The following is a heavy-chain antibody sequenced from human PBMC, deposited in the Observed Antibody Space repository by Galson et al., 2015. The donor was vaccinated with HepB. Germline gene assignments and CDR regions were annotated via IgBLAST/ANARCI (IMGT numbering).Heavy chain of an antibody. CDR1: GYTFTING. CDR3: ARDRDYRFDY. Sequence: SVKVACKASGYTFTINGISWVRQTPRQALEWLGWISAYGGNTKYAQKYQGRITLTRDTSTSTAYMERGGLRSDDTAVYYCARDRDYRFDYWGQGTLVTVSS. CDR2: ISAYGGNT. D-gene: IGHD4/OR15-4a*01. J-gene: IGHJ4*02. V-gene: IGHV1-18*04.